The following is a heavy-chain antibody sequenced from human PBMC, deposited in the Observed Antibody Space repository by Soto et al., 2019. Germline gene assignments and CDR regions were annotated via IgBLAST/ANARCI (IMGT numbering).Heavy chain of an antibody. D-gene: IGHD5-18*01. CDR2: ISYDGSNK. J-gene: IGHJ4*02. V-gene: IGHV3-30-3*01. CDR3: ARKRGYSYGYFDY. Sequence: QVRLVESGGGVVQPGRSLRLSCAASGFTFSSYAMHWVRQAPGKGLEWVAVISYDGSNKYYADSVKGRFTISRDNSKNTLYLQMNSLRAEDTAVYYCARKRGYSYGYFDYWGQGTLVTVSS. CDR1: GFTFSSYA.